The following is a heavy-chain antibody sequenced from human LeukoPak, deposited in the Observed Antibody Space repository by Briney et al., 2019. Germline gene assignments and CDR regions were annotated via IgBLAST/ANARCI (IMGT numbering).Heavy chain of an antibody. CDR3: ASRGSIFGVGEFDY. J-gene: IGHJ4*02. Sequence: ASVKVSCKASGYTFTGYYMHWVRQAPGQGLEWMGWINPNSGGTNYAQKFQGRVTMARDTSISTAYMELSRLRSDDTAVYYCASRGSIFGVGEFDYWGQGTLVTVSS. CDR2: INPNSGGT. CDR1: GYTFTGYY. V-gene: IGHV1-2*02. D-gene: IGHD3-3*01.